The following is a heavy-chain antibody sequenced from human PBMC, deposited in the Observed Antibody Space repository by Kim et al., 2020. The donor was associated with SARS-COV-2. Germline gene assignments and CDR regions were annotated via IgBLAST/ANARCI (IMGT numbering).Heavy chain of an antibody. CDR1: GGSISSYY. CDR3: ARAFSQDAFDI. V-gene: IGHV4-59*08. Sequence: SETLSLTCTVSGGSISSYYWSWIRQPPGKGLEWIGYIYYSGSTNYNPSLKSRVTISVDTSKNQFSLKLSSVTAADTAVYYCARAFSQDAFDIWGQGTMVT. CDR2: IYYSGST. J-gene: IGHJ3*02.